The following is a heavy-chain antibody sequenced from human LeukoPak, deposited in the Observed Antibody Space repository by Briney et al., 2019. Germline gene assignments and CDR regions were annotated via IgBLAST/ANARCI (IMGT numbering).Heavy chain of an antibody. D-gene: IGHD1-26*01. CDR1: GFTFSSYS. V-gene: IGHV3-21*01. J-gene: IGHJ4*02. CDR3: ARAGIVGATSYY. Sequence: GGSLRLSCAASGFTFSSYSMNWVRQAPGKGLEWVSSISSSSSYIYYADSVKGRFTISRDNAKNPLYLQMNSLRAEDTAVYYCARAGIVGATSYYWGQGTLVTVSS. CDR2: ISSSSSYI.